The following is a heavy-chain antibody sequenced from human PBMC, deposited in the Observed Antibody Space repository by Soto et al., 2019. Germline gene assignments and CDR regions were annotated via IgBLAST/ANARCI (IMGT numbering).Heavy chain of an antibody. J-gene: IGHJ5*02. CDR3: AREGGSSNWFDP. D-gene: IGHD1-26*01. CDR1: SDSISSYY. CDR2: ISYSGST. V-gene: IGHV4-59*01. Sequence: PSETLSLTCTVSSDSISSYYWSWIRQPPGKRLEWIGYISYSGSTDYNPSLKSRVTISGDTSKNQFSLKVSSVTAADTAVYYCAREGGSSNWFDPWGQGTLVTVSS.